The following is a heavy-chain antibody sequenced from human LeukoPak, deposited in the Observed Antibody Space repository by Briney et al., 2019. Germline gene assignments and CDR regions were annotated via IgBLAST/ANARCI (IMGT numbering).Heavy chain of an antibody. CDR2: ISGGGGSGGSI. CDR3: AKFHSPYYDASGSYSPFDY. D-gene: IGHD3-10*01. Sequence: AGGSLRLSCAASGFTFSSYAMSWVRQAPEKGLEWVSAISGGGGSGGSIYYADSVKGRFTIFRDNSKNTLYLQMNSLRADDTAAYYCAKFHSPYYDASGSYSPFDYWGQGALVTVSS. V-gene: IGHV3-23*01. CDR1: GFTFSSYA. J-gene: IGHJ4*02.